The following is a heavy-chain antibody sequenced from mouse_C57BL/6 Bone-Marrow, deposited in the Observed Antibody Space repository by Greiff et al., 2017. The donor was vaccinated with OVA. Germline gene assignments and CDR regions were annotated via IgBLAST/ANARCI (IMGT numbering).Heavy chain of an antibody. J-gene: IGHJ1*03. CDR2: INPSTGGT. CDR1: GYSFTGYY. V-gene: IGHV1-42*01. D-gene: IGHD2-5*01. Sequence: VHVKQSGPELVKPGASVKISCKASGYSFTGYYMNWVKQSPEKSLEWIGEINPSTGGTTYNQKFKAKATLTVDKSSSTAYMQLKSLTSEDSAVYYCARQGSNYGYFDVWGTGTTVTVSS. CDR3: ARQGSNYGYFDV.